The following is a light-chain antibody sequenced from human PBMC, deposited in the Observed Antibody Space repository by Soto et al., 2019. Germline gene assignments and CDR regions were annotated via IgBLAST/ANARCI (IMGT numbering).Light chain of an antibody. V-gene: IGKV3-20*01. CDR2: GAS. J-gene: IGKJ1*01. CDR1: QSVSSSY. CDR3: QHYSSSPTT. Sequence: EIVLTQSPCTLSLSPGERATLSCRASQSVSSSYLAWYQQKPGQAPRLLIHGASSRATGIPERISGSGSGTDFTLTISRLEPEDFAVYYCQHYSSSPTTFGQGTKVDIK.